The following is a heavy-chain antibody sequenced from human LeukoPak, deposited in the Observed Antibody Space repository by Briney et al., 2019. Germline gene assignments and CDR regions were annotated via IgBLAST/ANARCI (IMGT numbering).Heavy chain of an antibody. V-gene: IGHV1-18*01. Sequence: ASVKVSCKASGYTFTSYGISSVRQAPEQGVEWMCWISVYNGNTNYAQKLQGRVTMTTNTSKSTAYKELRSLRSDDTAVYYCASGEGGLQYISVYWGQGTLVTVSS. CDR1: GYTFTSYG. J-gene: IGHJ4*02. CDR2: ISVYNGNT. CDR3: ASGEGGLQYISVY. D-gene: IGHD5-24*01.